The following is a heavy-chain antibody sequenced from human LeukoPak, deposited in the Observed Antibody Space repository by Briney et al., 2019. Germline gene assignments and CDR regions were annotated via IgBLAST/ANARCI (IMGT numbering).Heavy chain of an antibody. CDR1: GFTFDDYA. CDR3: AKEKYGYSYGYYFDY. D-gene: IGHD5-18*01. V-gene: IGHV3-9*01. J-gene: IGHJ4*02. CDR2: ISWNSGSI. Sequence: GGSLRLSCAASGFTFDDYAMHWVRQAPGKGLEWVSGISWNSGSIGYADSVKGRFTISRDNAKNSLYLQMNSLRAEDTALYYCAKEKYGYSYGYYFDYWGQGTLVTVSS.